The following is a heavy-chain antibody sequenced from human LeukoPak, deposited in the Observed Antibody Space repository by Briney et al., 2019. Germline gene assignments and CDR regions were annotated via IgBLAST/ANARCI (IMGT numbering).Heavy chain of an antibody. J-gene: IGHJ2*01. Sequence: GGSLRLSCAASGFTFNGYAMHWVRQAPGKGLEWVSGISWNSGRIGYADSVKGRFTISRDNAKNSLYLQMNSLRAEDTAVYFCARIPAWLGAFGYFDVWGRGTLVTVSS. V-gene: IGHV3-9*01. CDR3: ARIPAWLGAFGYFDV. D-gene: IGHD2/OR15-2a*01. CDR1: GFTFNGYA. CDR2: ISWNSGRI.